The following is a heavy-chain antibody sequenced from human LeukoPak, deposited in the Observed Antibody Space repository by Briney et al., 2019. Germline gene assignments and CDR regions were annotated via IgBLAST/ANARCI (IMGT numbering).Heavy chain of an antibody. Sequence: SETLSLTCTVSGGSISSYYWSWIRQPPGKGLEWIGYIYYSGSTNYNPSLKSRVTISVDTSKNQFSLKLSSVTAADTAVYYCARDRGDAFDIWGQGAMVTVSS. CDR3: ARDRGDAFDI. CDR2: IYYSGST. CDR1: GGSISSYY. V-gene: IGHV4-59*01. J-gene: IGHJ3*02.